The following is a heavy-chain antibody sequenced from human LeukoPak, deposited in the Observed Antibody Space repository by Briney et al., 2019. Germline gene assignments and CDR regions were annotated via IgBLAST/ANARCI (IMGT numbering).Heavy chain of an antibody. CDR3: ARSMIPNWFAP. CDR2: ISAYNGNT. Sequence: ASVKVSCKASGYTFTSYGISWVRQAPGQGLEGMGWISAYNGNTNYAQKLQGRVTITTDTSTSTTYMELRRLRSGDTAVYYCARSMIPNWFAPWGPGTLVTVSS. V-gene: IGHV1-18*01. CDR1: GYTFTSYG. D-gene: IGHD3-22*01. J-gene: IGHJ5*02.